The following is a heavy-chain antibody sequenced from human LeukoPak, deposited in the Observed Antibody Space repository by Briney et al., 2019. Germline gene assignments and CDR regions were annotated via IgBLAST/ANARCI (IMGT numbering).Heavy chain of an antibody. CDR3: ARTGYSSGWQVVYFDY. D-gene: IGHD6-19*01. Sequence: PSETLSLTCAVYGGSFSGYYWSWIRQHPGKGLEWIGYIYYSGSTYYNPSLKSRVTISVDTSKNQFSLKLSSVTAADTAVYYCARTGYSSGWQVVYFDYWGQGTLVTVSS. J-gene: IGHJ4*02. CDR2: IYYSGST. CDR1: GGSFSGYY. V-gene: IGHV4-31*11.